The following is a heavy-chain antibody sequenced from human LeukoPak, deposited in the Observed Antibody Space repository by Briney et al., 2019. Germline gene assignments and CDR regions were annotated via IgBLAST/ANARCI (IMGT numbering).Heavy chain of an antibody. Sequence: PSETLSLTCTVSGGSISSYFWGWIRQTPGKGLEWIGDIHYSGSTNYNPSLKSRVTISVDTSKNQFSLKLTSVTAADTAVYYCARQGVSSYQYYFDYWGQGTLVTVSS. D-gene: IGHD3-22*01. CDR3: ARQGVSSYQYYFDY. V-gene: IGHV4-59*08. J-gene: IGHJ4*02. CDR1: GGSISSYF. CDR2: IHYSGST.